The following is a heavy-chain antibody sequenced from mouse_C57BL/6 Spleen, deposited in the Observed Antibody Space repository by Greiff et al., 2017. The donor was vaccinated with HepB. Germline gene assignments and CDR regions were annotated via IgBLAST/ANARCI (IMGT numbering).Heavy chain of an antibody. D-gene: IGHD1-1*01. CDR2: IDPSDSYT. J-gene: IGHJ3*01. CDR3: AGGPHYYGSPFAY. Sequence: QVQLKQPGAELVMPGASVKLSCKASGYTFTSYWMHWVKQRPGQGLEWIGEIDPSDSYTNYNQKFKGKSTLTVDKSSSTAYMQLSSLTSEDSAVYYCAGGPHYYGSPFAYWGQGTLVTVSA. CDR1: GYTFTSYW. V-gene: IGHV1-69*01.